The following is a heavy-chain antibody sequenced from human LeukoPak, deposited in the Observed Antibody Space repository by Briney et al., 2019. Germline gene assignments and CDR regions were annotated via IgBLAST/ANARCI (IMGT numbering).Heavy chain of an antibody. V-gene: IGHV4-59*01. CDR3: ARAIVAMIWAHFDY. CDR1: GGSISSYY. CDR2: IYYSGST. J-gene: IGHJ4*02. D-gene: IGHD5-12*01. Sequence: SETLSLTCTVSGGSISSYYWSWIRQPPGKGLEWIGYIYYSGSTNYNPSLKSRVTISVDTSKNQFSLKLSSVTAADTAVYYCARAIVAMIWAHFDYWGQGTLVTVSS.